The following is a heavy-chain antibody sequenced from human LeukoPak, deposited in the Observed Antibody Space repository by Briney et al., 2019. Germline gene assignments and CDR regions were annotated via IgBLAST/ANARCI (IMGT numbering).Heavy chain of an antibody. D-gene: IGHD6-13*01. V-gene: IGHV4-31*03. J-gene: IGHJ3*02. Sequence: PSETLSLTCTVSGGSISSGGYYWSWIRQHPGKGLEWIGYIYYSGSTYYNPSLKSRVTISVDTSKNQFSLKLSSVTAADTAVYYCARGWQQFDAFDIWGQGTMVTVSS. CDR3: ARGWQQFDAFDI. CDR1: GGSISSGGYY. CDR2: IYYSGST.